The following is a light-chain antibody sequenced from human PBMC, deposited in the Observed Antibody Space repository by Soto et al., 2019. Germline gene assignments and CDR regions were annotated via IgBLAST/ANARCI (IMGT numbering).Light chain of an antibody. Sequence: DIQMTQSPSSLSASVGDRVTITCRASQSISSYLNWYQQKPGKAPKLLIYAASSLQSGVPSRFSGGGSGTDFTLTISSLQPEDFATYYCQQSYSTPVTFCQGTKLEIK. J-gene: IGKJ2*01. CDR2: AAS. CDR1: QSISSY. V-gene: IGKV1-39*01. CDR3: QQSYSTPVT.